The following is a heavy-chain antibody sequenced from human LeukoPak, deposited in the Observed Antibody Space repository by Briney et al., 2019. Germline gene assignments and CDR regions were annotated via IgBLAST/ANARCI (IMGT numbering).Heavy chain of an antibody. D-gene: IGHD7-27*01. J-gene: IGHJ3*02. V-gene: IGHV3-48*01. CDR1: GFTFSSYS. CDR2: ISSSSSTI. Sequence: GGSLRLSCAASGFTFSSYSMNWVRQAPGKGLEWVSYISSSSSTIYYADSVKGRFTISRDNAKNSLYLQMNSLRAEDTAVYYCARDPGKRNWGKDAFDIWGQGTMVTVSS. CDR3: ARDPGKRNWGKDAFDI.